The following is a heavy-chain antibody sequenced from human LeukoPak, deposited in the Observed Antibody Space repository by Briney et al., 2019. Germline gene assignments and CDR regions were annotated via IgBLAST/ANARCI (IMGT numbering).Heavy chain of an antibody. CDR3: ARQKEDVAATGTSYYYYYGMDV. Sequence: PGESLKISCKGSGYSFTSYWIGWVRQMAGKGLEWMGIIYPGDSDTRYSPSFQGQVTISADKSISTAYLQWSSLKASDTAMYYCARQKEDVAATGTSYYYYYGMDVWGQGTTVTVSS. CDR1: GYSFTSYW. J-gene: IGHJ6*02. D-gene: IGHD6-13*01. V-gene: IGHV5-51*01. CDR2: IYPGDSDT.